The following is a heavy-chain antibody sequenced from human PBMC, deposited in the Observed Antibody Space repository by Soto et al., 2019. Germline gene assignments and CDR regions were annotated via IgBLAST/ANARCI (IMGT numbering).Heavy chain of an antibody. V-gene: IGHV3-72*01. J-gene: IGHJ4*02. CDR2: SKNKADSYTT. CDR1: GFTFSDHY. D-gene: IGHD3-16*01. Sequence: EVQLVESGGGLVQPGGSLRLSCAASGFTFSDHYMDWVRQAPGKGLEWVGRSKNKADSYTTEYAASVKGRFTIPSDGSKNSLNRKMNSLKTEDTAVYYCTVWGLGNDFGAAWGKGILVTVSS. CDR3: TVWGLGNDFGAA.